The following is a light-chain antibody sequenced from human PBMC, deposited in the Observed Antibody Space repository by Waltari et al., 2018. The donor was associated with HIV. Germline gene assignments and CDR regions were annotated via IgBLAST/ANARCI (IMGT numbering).Light chain of an antibody. CDR3: QSSDSIIAV. CDR1: SGSIDSNQ. CDR2: EDS. V-gene: IGLV6-57*03. J-gene: IGLJ3*02. Sequence: NFMLTQPHSVSGSPGKTVTISCTRSSGSIDSNQVQRYQQRPGSAPIILIYEDSERPSGVPDRFSASIDSSSNSASLTISGLKTEDEADYYCQSSDSIIAVFGGGTKLTVL.